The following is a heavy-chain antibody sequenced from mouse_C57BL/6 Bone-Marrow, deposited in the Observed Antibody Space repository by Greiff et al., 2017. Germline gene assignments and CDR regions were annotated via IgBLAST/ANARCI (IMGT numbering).Heavy chain of an antibody. V-gene: IGHV1-78*01. CDR3: ASGAYDYEFAY. D-gene: IGHD2-4*01. CDR1: GYTFTDHT. Sequence: QVQLQQSDAELVKPGASVKISCKVSGYTFTDHTIHWMKQRPEQGLEWIGYIYPRDGSTKYTEKFKGKATLTADKSSSTAYMQLPSLTSEDSAVYFCASGAYDYEFAYWGQGTLVTVSA. CDR2: IYPRDGST. J-gene: IGHJ3*01.